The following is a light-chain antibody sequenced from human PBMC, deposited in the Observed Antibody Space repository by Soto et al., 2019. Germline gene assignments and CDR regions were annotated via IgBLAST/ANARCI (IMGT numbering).Light chain of an antibody. CDR1: SSDVGGYNY. J-gene: IGLJ2*01. Sequence: QSALTQPASVSGSPGQSITISCTGTSSDVGGYNYVSWYQQHPGKAPKLMIYEVSNRPSGVSIRFSGSKSGNTASLTISGLQAEDEADYYCSSYTSSLTRLFGGGTQLTVL. CDR2: EVS. CDR3: SSYTSSLTRL. V-gene: IGLV2-14*01.